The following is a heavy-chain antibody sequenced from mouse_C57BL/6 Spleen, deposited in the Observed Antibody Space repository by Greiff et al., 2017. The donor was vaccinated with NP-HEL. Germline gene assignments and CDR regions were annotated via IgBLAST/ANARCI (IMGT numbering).Heavy chain of an antibody. CDR2: IYPRSGNT. CDR3: ARSFAVVPFDY. V-gene: IGHV1-81*01. Sequence: QVQLKQSGAELARPGASVKLSCKASGYTFTSYGISWVKQRTGQGLEWIGEIYPRSGNTYYNEKFKGKATLTADKSSSTAYMELRSLTSEDSAVYFCARSFAVVPFDYWGQGTTLTVSS. CDR1: GYTFTSYG. J-gene: IGHJ2*01. D-gene: IGHD1-1*01.